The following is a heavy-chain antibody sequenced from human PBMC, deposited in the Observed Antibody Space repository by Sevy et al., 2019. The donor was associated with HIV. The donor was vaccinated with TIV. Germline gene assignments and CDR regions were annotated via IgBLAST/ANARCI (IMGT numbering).Heavy chain of an antibody. CDR1: GFTFSSYD. Sequence: GGSLRLSCAASGFTFSSYDMHWVRQATGKGLEWVSAIGTAGDTYYTGSVKGRFTISRENAKTSLYLQMNSLRAGDTAVYYCARGPMVRGVIYAFDNWGQGPMVTVSS. CDR3: ARGPMVRGVIYAFDN. J-gene: IGHJ3*02. CDR2: IGTAGDT. D-gene: IGHD3-10*01. V-gene: IGHV3-13*01.